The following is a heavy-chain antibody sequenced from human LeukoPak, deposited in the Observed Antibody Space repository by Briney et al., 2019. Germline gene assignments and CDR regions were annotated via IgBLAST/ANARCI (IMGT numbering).Heavy chain of an antibody. CDR3: ARARYCSGGSCYSGFDY. V-gene: IGHV4-30-2*01. Sequence: SQTLSLTCAVSGGSLSSGGYSWSWIRQPPGKGLEWIGYIYHSGSTYYNPSLKSRVTISVDRSKNQFSLKLSSVTAADTAVYYCARARYCSGGSCYSGFDYWGQGTLVTVSS. CDR1: GGSLSSGGYS. CDR2: IYHSGST. D-gene: IGHD2-15*01. J-gene: IGHJ4*02.